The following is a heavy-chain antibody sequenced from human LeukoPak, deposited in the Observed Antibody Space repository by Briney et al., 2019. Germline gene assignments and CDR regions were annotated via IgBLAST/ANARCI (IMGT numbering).Heavy chain of an antibody. Sequence: SETLSLTCTVSGVSISSYYWSWIRQPPGKGLEWIGYYYYSGNTNYNPSLKSQVTISEDTSKNQFSLRLFSVTASDTAVYYCATTFSGYVSSWPEYFQHWGQGILVTVSS. V-gene: IGHV4-59*08. CDR1: GVSISSYY. CDR3: ATTFSGYVSSWPEYFQH. J-gene: IGHJ1*01. D-gene: IGHD6-13*01. CDR2: YYYSGNT.